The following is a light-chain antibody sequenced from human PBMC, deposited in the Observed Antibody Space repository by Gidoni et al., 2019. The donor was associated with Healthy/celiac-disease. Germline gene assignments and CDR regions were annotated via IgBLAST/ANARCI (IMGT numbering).Light chain of an antibody. J-gene: IGLJ3*02. Sequence: QSALTQHASVSGSPGQSITISCTGNSSDVVGYNYVSWYQQHPGKAPKLMIYDVSNRPSGVSNRFSGSKSGNTASLTISGLQAEDEADYYCSSYTSSSTRVFGGGTKLTVL. CDR3: SSYTSSSTRV. CDR2: DVS. CDR1: SSDVVGYNY. V-gene: IGLV2-14*03.